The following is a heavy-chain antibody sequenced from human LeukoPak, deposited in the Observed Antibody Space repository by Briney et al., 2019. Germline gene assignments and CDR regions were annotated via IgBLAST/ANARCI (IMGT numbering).Heavy chain of an antibody. D-gene: IGHD1-14*01. CDR1: GDSISSSPYY. CDR3: ARYNARPKGYFDY. J-gene: IGHJ4*02. V-gene: IGHV4-39*01. Sequence: SETLSLTCTVSGDSISSSPYYWAWIRQAPWKGLEWIGTIYYSGTTYYNPSLKNRVTISVDTSKNQFSLKLSSVTAADTAVYYCARYNARPKGYFDYWGQGTLVTVSS. CDR2: IYYSGTT.